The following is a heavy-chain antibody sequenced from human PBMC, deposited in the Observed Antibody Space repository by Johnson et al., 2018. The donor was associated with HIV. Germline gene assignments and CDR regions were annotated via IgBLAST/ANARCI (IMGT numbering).Heavy chain of an antibody. CDR1: GFTFSNAW. J-gene: IGHJ3*02. CDR2: IKSKTDGGTT. CDR3: MTMATTHEGYAFDI. Sequence: VQLVESGGGLVKPGGSLRLSCAASGFTFSNAWMSWVRQAPGKGLEWVGRIKSKTDGGTTDYAAPVKGRFTISRDDSKNTLYLQMNSLKTEDTAVYYCMTMATTHEGYAFDIWGQGTMVIVSS. D-gene: IGHD5-24*01. V-gene: IGHV3-15*01.